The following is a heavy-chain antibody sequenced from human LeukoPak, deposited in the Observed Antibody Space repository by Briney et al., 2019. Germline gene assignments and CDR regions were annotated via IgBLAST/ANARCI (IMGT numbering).Heavy chain of an antibody. V-gene: IGHV4-59*01. CDR3: ARAYDFWSGYDY. CDR2: IYSSGST. J-gene: IGHJ4*02. Sequence: SETLSLTCTVSGGSISSYYWSWIRQPPGKGLEWIGYIYSSGSTNYNPSLKSRVTMSVDTSKNQFSLRLTSVSAADTAVYYCARAYDFWSGYDYWGQGTLVTVSS. D-gene: IGHD3-3*01. CDR1: GGSISSYY.